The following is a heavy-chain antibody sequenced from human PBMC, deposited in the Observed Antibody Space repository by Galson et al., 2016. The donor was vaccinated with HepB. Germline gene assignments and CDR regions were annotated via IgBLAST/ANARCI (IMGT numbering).Heavy chain of an antibody. D-gene: IGHD3-10*01. CDR1: GFTFDEYV. CDR2: ISWNSGSI. Sequence: SLRLSCAASGFTFDEYVMNWVRQAPGKGLEWVSGISWNSGSIGYADSVKGRFTISRDNAKNSLYLQMNSLRAEDTALYYCAKDGDYGSGSYYPLYFDYWGQGTLVTVSS. V-gene: IGHV3-9*01. J-gene: IGHJ4*02. CDR3: AKDGDYGSGSYYPLYFDY.